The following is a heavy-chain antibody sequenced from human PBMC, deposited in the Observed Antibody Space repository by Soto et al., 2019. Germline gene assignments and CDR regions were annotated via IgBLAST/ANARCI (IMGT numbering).Heavy chain of an antibody. J-gene: IGHJ6*02. CDR3: ARWSYSSGWYSIYYYYGMDV. CDR2: ISSSSSYI. Sequence: GGSLRLSCAASGFTFSSYSMNWVRQAPGKGLEWVSSISSSSSYIYYADSVKGRFTISRDNAKNSLYLQMNSLRAEDTAVYYCARWSYSSGWYSIYYYYGMDVWGQGTTVTVSS. V-gene: IGHV3-21*01. CDR1: GFTFSSYS. D-gene: IGHD6-19*01.